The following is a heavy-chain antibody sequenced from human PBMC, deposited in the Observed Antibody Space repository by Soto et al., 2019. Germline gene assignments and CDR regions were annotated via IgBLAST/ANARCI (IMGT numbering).Heavy chain of an antibody. CDR2: IYYSGST. Sequence: PSETLSLTCTVSGGSISSGGYYWSWIRQHPGKGLEWIGYIYYSGSTYYNPSLKSRVTISVDTSKNQFSLKLSSVTAADTAVYYCARDNHLVAATRGTFDYWGQGTLVTVSS. CDR3: ARDNHLVAATRGTFDY. V-gene: IGHV4-31*03. J-gene: IGHJ4*02. CDR1: GGSISSGGYY. D-gene: IGHD2-15*01.